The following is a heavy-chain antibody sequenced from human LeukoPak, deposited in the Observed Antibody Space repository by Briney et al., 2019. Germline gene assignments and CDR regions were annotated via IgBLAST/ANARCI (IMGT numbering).Heavy chain of an antibody. D-gene: IGHD1-26*01. Sequence: SETLSLTCTVPGGSISSYYWSWIRQPPGKGLEWIGYIYYSGSTNYNPSLKSRVTISVDTSKNQFSLKLSSVTAADTAVYYCARAGIVGATSSFDYWGQGTLVTVSS. J-gene: IGHJ4*02. CDR1: GGSISSYY. V-gene: IGHV4-59*01. CDR2: IYYSGST. CDR3: ARAGIVGATSSFDY.